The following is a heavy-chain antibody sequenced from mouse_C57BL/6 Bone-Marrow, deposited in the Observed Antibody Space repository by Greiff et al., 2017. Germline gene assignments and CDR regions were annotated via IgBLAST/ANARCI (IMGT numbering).Heavy chain of an antibody. CDR3: ARRGSSGYGWFAY. J-gene: IGHJ3*01. CDR2: IYPSDSET. V-gene: IGHV1-61*01. Sequence: QVQLQQPGAELVRPGSSVKLSCKASGYTFTSYWMDWVKQRPGQGLEWIGNIYPSDSETHYNQKFKDKATLTVDKSSSTAYMQLSSLTSEDSAVYYCARRGSSGYGWFAYWGQGTLVTVSA. D-gene: IGHD3-2*02. CDR1: GYTFTSYW.